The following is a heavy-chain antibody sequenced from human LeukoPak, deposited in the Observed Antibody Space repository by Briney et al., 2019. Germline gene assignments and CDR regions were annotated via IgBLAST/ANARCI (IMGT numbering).Heavy chain of an antibody. Sequence: ASVKVSCKASGYTFTSYYMHWVRQAPGQGLEWMGIINPSGGSTSYAQKFQGRVTMTRDTSTSTVYMELSRLRSDNTAVYYCARDYIVGATSHMDVWGQGTTVTVSS. V-gene: IGHV1-46*01. CDR3: ARDYIVGATSHMDV. J-gene: IGHJ6*02. D-gene: IGHD1-26*01. CDR2: INPSGGST. CDR1: GYTFTSYY.